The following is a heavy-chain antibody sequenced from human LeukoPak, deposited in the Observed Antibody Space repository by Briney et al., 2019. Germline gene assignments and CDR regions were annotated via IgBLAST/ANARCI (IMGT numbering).Heavy chain of an antibody. CDR3: AKTRVGATADWFDP. CDR2: ISYDGSNK. D-gene: IGHD1-26*01. CDR1: GFTFSSYG. V-gene: IGHV3-30*18. J-gene: IGHJ5*02. Sequence: PGGSLRLSCAASGFTFSSYGMHWVRQAPGKGLEWVAVISYDGSNKYYADSVKGRFTISRDNSKNTLYLQMNSLRAEDTAVYYCAKTRVGATADWFDPWGQGTLVTVSS.